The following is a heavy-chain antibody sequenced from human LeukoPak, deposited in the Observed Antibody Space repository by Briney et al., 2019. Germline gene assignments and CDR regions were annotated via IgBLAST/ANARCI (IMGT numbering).Heavy chain of an antibody. CDR2: ISGSGGST. Sequence: GGSLRLSCAASGFTFSSYAMSWVRQAPGKGLEWVSAISGSGGSTYYADSVKGRFTISRDNSKNTLDLQMNSLRAEDTAIFYCAKDLSPESNRLSPFDYWGQGTLVTVSS. V-gene: IGHV3-23*01. CDR3: AKDLSPESNRLSPFDY. D-gene: IGHD3-16*02. J-gene: IGHJ4*02. CDR1: GFTFSSYA.